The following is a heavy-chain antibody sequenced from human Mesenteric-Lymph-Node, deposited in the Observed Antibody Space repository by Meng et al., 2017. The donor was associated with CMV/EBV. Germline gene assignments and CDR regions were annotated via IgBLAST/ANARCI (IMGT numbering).Heavy chain of an antibody. CDR1: GGSVSSGSYY. Sequence: SETLSLTCTVSGGSVSSGSYYWSCFRQPPGKGLEWIGYIYYTGSTNYNPSLKSRVTISLDTSKNQFSLKLSSVTAADTAVYYCARDKASEDGYYYYGMDVWGQGTTVTVSS. CDR2: IYYTGST. V-gene: IGHV4-61*01. CDR3: ARDKASEDGYYYYGMDV. J-gene: IGHJ6*02. D-gene: IGHD3-3*01.